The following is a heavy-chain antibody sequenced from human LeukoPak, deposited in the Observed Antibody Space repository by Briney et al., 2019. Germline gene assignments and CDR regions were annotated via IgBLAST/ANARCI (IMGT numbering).Heavy chain of an antibody. V-gene: IGHV4-34*01. Sequence: KPSETLSLTCAVYGGSFSGYYWSWIRQPPGKGPEWIGEINHSGSTNYNPSLKSRVTISVDTSKNQFSLKLSSVTAADTAVYYCARVKDTSSGGEFDYWGQGTLVTVSS. D-gene: IGHD2-15*01. CDR2: INHSGST. J-gene: IGHJ4*02. CDR1: GGSFSGYY. CDR3: ARVKDTSSGGEFDY.